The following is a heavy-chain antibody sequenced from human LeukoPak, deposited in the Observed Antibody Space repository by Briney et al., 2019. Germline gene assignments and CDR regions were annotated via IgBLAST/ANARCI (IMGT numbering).Heavy chain of an antibody. CDR3: AIPYCSSTSCYYYFDY. J-gene: IGHJ4*02. Sequence: SVKVSCKASGGTFSSYAISWVRQAPGKGLEWMGGVIPIFGTANYAQKFQGRVTITTDESTSTAYMELSSLRSEDTAVYYCAIPYCSSTSCYYYFDYWGQGTLVTVSS. CDR2: VIPIFGTA. CDR1: GGTFSSYA. D-gene: IGHD2-2*01. V-gene: IGHV1-69*05.